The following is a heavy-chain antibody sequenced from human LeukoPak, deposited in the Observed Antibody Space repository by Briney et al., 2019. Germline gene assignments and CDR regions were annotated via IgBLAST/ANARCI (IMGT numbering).Heavy chain of an antibody. V-gene: IGHV4-61*02. Sequence: PSETLSLTCTVSGGSISSGSYYWSWIRQPAGKGLEWIGRIYTSGSTNYNPSPKSRVTISVDTSKNQFSLKLSSVTAADTAVYYCARYKEEWSGYFDYWGQGTLVTVSS. CDR2: IYTSGST. CDR1: GGSISSGSYY. D-gene: IGHD3-3*01. CDR3: ARYKEEWSGYFDY. J-gene: IGHJ4*02.